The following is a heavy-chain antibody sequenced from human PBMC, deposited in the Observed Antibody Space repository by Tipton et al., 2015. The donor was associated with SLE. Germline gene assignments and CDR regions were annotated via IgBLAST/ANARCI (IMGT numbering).Heavy chain of an antibody. V-gene: IGHV3-30*02. CDR2: IRYDGSNK. CDR3: AKRGPMTAPHPEYFQH. J-gene: IGHJ1*01. CDR1: GFTFSSYG. Sequence: SLRLSCAASGFTFSSYGMHWVRQAPGKGLEWVAFIRYDGSNKYYADSVKGRFTISRDNSKNTLYLQMNSLRTEDTAVYYCAKRGPMTAPHPEYFQHWGQGTLVTVSS. D-gene: IGHD2-21*02.